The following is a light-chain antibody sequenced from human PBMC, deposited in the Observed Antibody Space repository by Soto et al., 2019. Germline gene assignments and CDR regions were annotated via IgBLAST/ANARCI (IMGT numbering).Light chain of an antibody. Sequence: DIQMTQPTLTPTASVEDSITITSRARQGIGNYLAWYQQKPGKVPKHLIYDASTLQSGVPSRFSGSGSGTDFTLTISSLQPEDVATYYCQKYYTAPETFGQGTKVDIK. CDR2: DAS. V-gene: IGKV1-27*01. CDR1: QGIGNY. J-gene: IGKJ1*01. CDR3: QKYYTAPET.